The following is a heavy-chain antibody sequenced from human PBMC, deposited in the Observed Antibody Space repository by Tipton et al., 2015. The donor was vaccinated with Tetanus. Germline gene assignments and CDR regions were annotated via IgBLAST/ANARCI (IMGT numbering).Heavy chain of an antibody. D-gene: IGHD6-13*01. V-gene: IGHV1-69*01. CDR1: GDSFKTYT. CDR3: ARGHSSSWFHVWFDP. Sequence: QLVQSGAEVKMPGSSVRVSCKLSGDSFKTYTISWVRQAPGQGLEWMGGMIPKFGTTEYAQRFQGRLTITADDSASTLYMDLSSLTSEDTAIYYRARGHSSSWFHVWFDPWGQGTLVSVSS. J-gene: IGHJ5*02. CDR2: MIPKFGTT.